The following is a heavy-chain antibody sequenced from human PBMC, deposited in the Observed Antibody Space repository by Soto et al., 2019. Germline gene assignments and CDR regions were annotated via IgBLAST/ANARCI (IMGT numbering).Heavy chain of an antibody. J-gene: IGHJ4*02. CDR2: ISSSSSYI. CDR3: ARGAYYYDSSGYLPPIDY. CDR1: GFTFSSYS. Sequence: EVQLVESGGGLVKPGGSLRLSCAASGFTFSSYSMNWVRQAPGKGLEWFSSISSSSSYIYYADSVKGRFTISRDNAKNSLYLQMNSLRAEDTAVYYCARGAYYYDSSGYLPPIDYWGQGTLVTVSS. D-gene: IGHD3-22*01. V-gene: IGHV3-21*01.